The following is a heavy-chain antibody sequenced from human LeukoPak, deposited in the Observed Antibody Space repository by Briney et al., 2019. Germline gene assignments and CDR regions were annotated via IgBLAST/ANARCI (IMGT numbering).Heavy chain of an antibody. CDR1: GFTFSDYY. Sequence: RGSLRLSCAASGFTFSDYYMSWIRQAPGKGLEWVSYISSSGSTIYYADSVKGRFTISRDNAKNSLYLQMNSLRAEDTAVYYCARARTYYYDSSGYCWGQGTLDTVSS. CDR2: ISSSGSTI. J-gene: IGHJ4*02. V-gene: IGHV3-11*01. D-gene: IGHD3-22*01. CDR3: ARARTYYYDSSGYC.